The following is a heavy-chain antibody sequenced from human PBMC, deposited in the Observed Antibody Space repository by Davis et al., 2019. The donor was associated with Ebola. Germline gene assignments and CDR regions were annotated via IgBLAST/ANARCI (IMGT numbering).Heavy chain of an antibody. V-gene: IGHV3-7*03. Sequence: GGSLRPSCPAPGFTFSSYWMSWVRQAPGKGLEWVANIKQDGSEKYYVDSVKGRFTFSRDNAKNSLYLQMNSLRAEDTAVYYCASLAAAGTSGLDYWGQGTLVTVSS. CDR1: GFTFSSYW. CDR2: IKQDGSEK. J-gene: IGHJ4*02. D-gene: IGHD6-13*01. CDR3: ASLAAAGTSGLDY.